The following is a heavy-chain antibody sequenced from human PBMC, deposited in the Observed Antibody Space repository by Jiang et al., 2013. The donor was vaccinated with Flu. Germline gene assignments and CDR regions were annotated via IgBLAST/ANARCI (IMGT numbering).Heavy chain of an antibody. CDR3: ARMGXSGGSCYDDY. J-gene: IGHJ4*02. CDR2: MYYTGTT. D-gene: IGHD2-15*01. Sequence: GSGLVKPSETLSLTCTVSGGSINNYYWSWIRQPPGKGLEWIGYMYYTGTTTAYNPSLKSRVTISEDASKNQFFLRLTSVTPADTAVYYXARMGXSGGSCYDDYWGQGTLVTVSP. CDR1: GGSINNYY. V-gene: IGHV4-59*13.